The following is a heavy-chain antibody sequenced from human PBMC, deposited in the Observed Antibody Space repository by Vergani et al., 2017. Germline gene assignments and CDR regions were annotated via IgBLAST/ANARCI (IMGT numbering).Heavy chain of an antibody. V-gene: IGHV3-21*01. CDR3: VRDVRVSRT. CDR1: GFTFSHYS. Sequence: EVQMVESGGGLVQPGGSLRLSCVASGFTFSHYSMNWVRQAPGKGLEWVSSISSSSGYIYYADSMKGRFTISRDNAMDSLYLDMSSLRAEDTAVYYCVRDVRVSRTWGQGTLVAVSS. J-gene: IGHJ3*01. CDR2: ISSSSGYI.